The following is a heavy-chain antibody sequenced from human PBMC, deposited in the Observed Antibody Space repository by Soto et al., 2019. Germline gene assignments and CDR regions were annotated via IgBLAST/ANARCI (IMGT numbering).Heavy chain of an antibody. CDR3: VRDYASGVFDP. CDR1: GGSISRGGHS. V-gene: IGHV4-31*03. CDR2: IYYTGST. Sequence: LSLTCTVSGGSISRGGHSWTWIRQHPGKGLEWIGYIYYTGSTSYNPSLKGRVTMSVDTSKNQFSLKLRSVTAADTAVYYCVRDYASGVFDPWGQGTLVTVSS. J-gene: IGHJ5*02. D-gene: IGHD2-2*01.